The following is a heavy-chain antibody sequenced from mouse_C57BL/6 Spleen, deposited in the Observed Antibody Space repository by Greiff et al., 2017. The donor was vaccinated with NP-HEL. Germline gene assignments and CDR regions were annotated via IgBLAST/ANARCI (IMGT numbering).Heavy chain of an antibody. CDR1: GFTFSSYA. CDR3: ARDQGYSNLFAY. J-gene: IGHJ3*01. V-gene: IGHV5-4*01. CDR2: ISDGGSYT. Sequence: VQLKESGGGLVKPGGSLKLSCAASGFTFSSYAMSWVRQTPEKRLEWVATISDGGSYTYYPDNVKGRFTISRDNAKNNLYLQMSHLKSEDTAMYYCARDQGYSNLFAYWGQGTLVTVSA. D-gene: IGHD2-5*01.